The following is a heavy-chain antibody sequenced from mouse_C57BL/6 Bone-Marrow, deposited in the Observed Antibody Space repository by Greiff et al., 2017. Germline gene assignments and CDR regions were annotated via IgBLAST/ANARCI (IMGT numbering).Heavy chain of an antibody. CDR1: GYTFTNYW. CDR3: AREGELGRFAY. CDR2: IYPGGGYT. J-gene: IGHJ3*01. V-gene: IGHV1-63*01. D-gene: IGHD4-1*01. Sequence: VQLQESGAELVRPGTSVKMSCKASGYTFTNYWIGWAKQRPGHGLEWIGDIYPGGGYTNYNEKFKGKATLTADKSSSTAYMQFSSLTSEDSAIYYCAREGELGRFAYGGQGTLVTVSA.